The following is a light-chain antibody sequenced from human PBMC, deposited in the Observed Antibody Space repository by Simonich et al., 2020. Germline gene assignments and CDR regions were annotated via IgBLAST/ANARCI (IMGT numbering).Light chain of an antibody. J-gene: IGKJ1*01. CDR3: QQYYSTPWT. V-gene: IGKV4-1*01. CDR1: QSVLYSSNNKNY. CDR2: WAS. Sequence: DIVMTQSPDSLAVSLGERATINCKSSQSVLYSSNNKNYLAWYQKKPGQPPKLLIYWASTRESGVPDRFSGSGSGTDFTLTISSLQAEDVAVYYCQQYYSTPWTFGQGTKVEFK.